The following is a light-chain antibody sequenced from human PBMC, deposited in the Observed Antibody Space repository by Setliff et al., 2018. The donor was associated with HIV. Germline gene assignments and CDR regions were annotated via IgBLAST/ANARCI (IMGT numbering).Light chain of an antibody. V-gene: IGLV3-21*03. CDR1: NIGSKS. CDR3: QVWDSSSDPYV. J-gene: IGLJ1*01. Sequence: SYELTQPPSVSVAPGKTARITCGGTNIGSKSVHWYQQKPGQAPVLVVYDDSDRPSGIPERFSGSNSGNTATATLTISRVEVGDEADYYCQVWDSSSDPYVVGTGTKV. CDR2: DDS.